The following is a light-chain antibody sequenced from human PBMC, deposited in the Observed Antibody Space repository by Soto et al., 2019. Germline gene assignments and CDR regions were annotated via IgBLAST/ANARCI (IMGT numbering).Light chain of an antibody. J-gene: IGKJ2*01. CDR3: QQFGSSPPYT. V-gene: IGKV3-20*01. Sequence: EIVLTQSPGTLSLSPGEGATLSCRASQSVSSNNLAWYQQKPGRAPRLLIYGAFNRASDIPHRFSGSGSGTDFPLTISRLEPEEFAVYYCQQFGSSPPYTFGQGTRLEIK. CDR1: QSVSSNN. CDR2: GAF.